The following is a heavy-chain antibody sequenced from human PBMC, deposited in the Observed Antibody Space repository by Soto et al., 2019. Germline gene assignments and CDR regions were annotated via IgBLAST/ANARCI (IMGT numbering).Heavy chain of an antibody. CDR2: IYYSGST. CDR3: ARERHDYYDSSGYLDY. D-gene: IGHD3-22*01. J-gene: IGHJ4*02. CDR1: GGSISSGGYY. Sequence: QVQLQESGPGLVKPSQTLSLTCTVSGGSISSGGYYWSWIRQHPGKSLEWIGYIYYSGSTYYSPSLKSRVTISGDTSKNQFSLKLSSVTAADTAVYYCARERHDYYDSSGYLDYWGQGTLVTVSS. V-gene: IGHV4-31*03.